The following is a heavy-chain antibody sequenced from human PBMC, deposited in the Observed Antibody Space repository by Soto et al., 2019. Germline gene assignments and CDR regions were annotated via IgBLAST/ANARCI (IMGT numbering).Heavy chain of an antibody. CDR1: GYTFTSDG. CDR3: ARRYYYDSSGYNFDY. D-gene: IGHD3-22*01. Sequence: ASVKVSCKASGYTFTSDGISWVRQAPGQGLEWMGWISAYNGNTNYAQKLQGRVTMTTDTSTSTAYMELRSLRSDDTAVYYCARRYYYDSSGYNFDYWGQGTLVTVSS. J-gene: IGHJ4*02. CDR2: ISAYNGNT. V-gene: IGHV1-18*01.